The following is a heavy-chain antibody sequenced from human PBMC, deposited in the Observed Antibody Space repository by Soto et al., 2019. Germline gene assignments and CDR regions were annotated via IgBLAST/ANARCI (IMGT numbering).Heavy chain of an antibody. CDR2: ISSSSSTI. CDR3: ARVLWFGELLSSFDY. CDR1: GFTFISYS. J-gene: IGHJ4*02. Sequence: GGSLRLSCAASGFTFISYSMNWVRQAPGKGLEWVSYISSSSSTIYYADSVKGRFTISRDNAKNSLYLQMNSLGDEDTAAYYCARVLWFGELLSSFDYWGQGTLVTVSS. V-gene: IGHV3-48*02. D-gene: IGHD3-10*01.